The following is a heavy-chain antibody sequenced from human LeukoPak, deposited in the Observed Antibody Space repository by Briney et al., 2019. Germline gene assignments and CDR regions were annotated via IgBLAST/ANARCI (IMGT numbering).Heavy chain of an antibody. V-gene: IGHV3-49*04. J-gene: IGHJ4*02. CDR3: TRDSGTTGTTAHNDY. Sequence: GSLRLSCTIYGFTFGDYTMSWVRQAPGKGLEWVGFIRSKHYGGTTEYAASVTGRFTISTGDSKSIAYLLMNSLKTEDTAVYYCTRDSGTTGTTAHNDYWGQGTLVTVSS. D-gene: IGHD1-1*01. CDR1: GFTFGDYT. CDR2: IRSKHYGGTT.